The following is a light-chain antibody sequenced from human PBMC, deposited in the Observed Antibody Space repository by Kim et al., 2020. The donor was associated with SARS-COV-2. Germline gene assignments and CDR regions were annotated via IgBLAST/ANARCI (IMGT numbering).Light chain of an antibody. CDR1: QRIGSN. Sequence: EIVMTQSPATLSVSLGERATLSCRASQRIGSNLAWYQQNPGQAPRLLISDASTRATGVPARFSGTGSGTEFTLTISSLQSEDFAVYYCKQYNNWPPSTFGGGTKVDIK. J-gene: IGKJ4*01. CDR2: DAS. CDR3: KQYNNWPPST. V-gene: IGKV3-15*01.